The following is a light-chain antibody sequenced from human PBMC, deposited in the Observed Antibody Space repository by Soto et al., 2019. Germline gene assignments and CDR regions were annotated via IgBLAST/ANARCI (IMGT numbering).Light chain of an antibody. J-gene: IGKJ4*01. Sequence: EIVMTQSPATLSVSPVERATLSCRASQSVSYDLAWYQQKPGQGPRLLIYGAFTRATGIPARFSGSGSGTEFTLTISSLQSEDFGVYYCQQSKNWPPLTFGGGTKVEIK. CDR2: GAF. CDR3: QQSKNWPPLT. V-gene: IGKV3-15*01. CDR1: QSVSYD.